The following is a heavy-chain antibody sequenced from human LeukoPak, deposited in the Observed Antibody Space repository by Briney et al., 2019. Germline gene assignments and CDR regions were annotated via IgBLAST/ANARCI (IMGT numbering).Heavy chain of an antibody. Sequence: GGSLRLSCAASGFTFSSYAMSWVRQAPGKGLEWVSAISGSGGSTYYADSVKGRFTISRDNSKNTLYLQMNSLRAEDTAVYYCAKGWGTMVRGVKASAFDIWGQGTMVTVSS. CDR3: AKGWGTMVRGVKASAFDI. J-gene: IGHJ3*02. CDR1: GFTFSSYA. CDR2: ISGSGGST. D-gene: IGHD3-10*01. V-gene: IGHV3-23*01.